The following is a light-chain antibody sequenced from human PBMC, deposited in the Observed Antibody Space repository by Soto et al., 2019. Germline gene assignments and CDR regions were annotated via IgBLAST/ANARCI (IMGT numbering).Light chain of an antibody. CDR3: QQRSNWPST. J-gene: IGKJ4*01. V-gene: IGKV3-11*01. CDR1: QSVSSY. CDR2: DAS. Sequence: EIVLTQSPATLSLSPGDRATLSCRASQSVSSYLAWYQQKPGQAPRLLIYDASNRATGIPARFSGSGCGTDFTLTITRLEPEYFSIYYCQQRSNWPSTFGGGTTVEIK.